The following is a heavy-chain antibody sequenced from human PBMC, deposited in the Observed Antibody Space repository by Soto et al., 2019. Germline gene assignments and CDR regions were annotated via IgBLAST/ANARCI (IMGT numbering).Heavy chain of an antibody. Sequence: QITLNESGPTVVRPTETLTLTCRFSGFSLTTSGVGVGWIRQSPGKAPEWLALIYWDDDKRYSASLQSRLTITKDTSKNQVVLTVSDLDPTDTATYYCAHRVLRTVFGLVTTTAIYFDFCGQGTPVAVSS. V-gene: IGHV2-5*02. J-gene: IGHJ4*02. CDR1: GFSLTTSGVG. D-gene: IGHD3-3*01. CDR2: IYWDDDK. CDR3: AHRVLRTVFGLVTTTAIYFDF.